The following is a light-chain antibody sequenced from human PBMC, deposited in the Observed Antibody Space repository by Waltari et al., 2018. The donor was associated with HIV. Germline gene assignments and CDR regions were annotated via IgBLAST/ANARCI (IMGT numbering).Light chain of an antibody. CDR2: EDS. V-gene: IGLV3-1*01. CDR3: QVWDTNIVV. CDR1: HLGDRF. J-gene: IGLJ2*01. Sequence: SYPLTQPPSVSVSPGQTANITCSGDHLGDRFVSWYVQKTGQSPVLVMYEDSTRPTGSPDRFSGSNSGNTAALIISGTLSTDEGEYFCQVWDTNIVVFGGGTRLTVL.